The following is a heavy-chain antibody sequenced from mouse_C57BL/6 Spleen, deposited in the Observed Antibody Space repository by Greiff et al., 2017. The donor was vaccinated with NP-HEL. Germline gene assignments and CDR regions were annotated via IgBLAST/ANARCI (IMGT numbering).Heavy chain of an antibody. V-gene: IGHV1-64*01. Sequence: QVQLKQPGAELVKPGASVKLSCKASGYTFTSYWMHWVKQRPGQGLEWIGMIHPNSGSTNYNEKFKSKATLTVDKSSSTAYMQLSSLTSEDSAVYYCARGTVVATEDYWGQGTTLTVSS. CDR1: GYTFTSYW. J-gene: IGHJ2*01. CDR3: ARGTVVATEDY. D-gene: IGHD1-1*01. CDR2: IHPNSGST.